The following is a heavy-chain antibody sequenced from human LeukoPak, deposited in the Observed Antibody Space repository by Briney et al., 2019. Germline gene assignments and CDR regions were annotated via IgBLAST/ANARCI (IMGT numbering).Heavy chain of an antibody. Sequence: PGGSLRLSCAASGFTFSSCGMHWVRQAPGKGLEWVAVISYDGSNKYYADSVKGRFTISRDNSKNTLFLEMNSLRAEDTAVYYCAGGNTVVTWGNFDYWGQGTLVTVSS. CDR1: GFTFSSCG. CDR3: AGGNTVVTWGNFDY. J-gene: IGHJ4*02. CDR2: ISYDGSNK. D-gene: IGHD4-23*01. V-gene: IGHV3-30*03.